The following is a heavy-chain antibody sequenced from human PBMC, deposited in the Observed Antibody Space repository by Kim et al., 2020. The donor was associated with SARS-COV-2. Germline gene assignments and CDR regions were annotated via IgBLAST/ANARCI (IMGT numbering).Heavy chain of an antibody. D-gene: IGHD4-17*01. J-gene: IGHJ6*02. V-gene: IGHV4-39*01. CDR2: IYYSWST. CDR3: ASPHRSPDYGDYGRYLRNGYYYGMDV. CDR1: GGSISSSSYY. Sequence: SETLSLTCTVSGGSISSSSYYWGWIRQPPGKGLEWIGSIYYSWSTYYNPSLKSRVTISVDTSKNQFSLKLSSVTAADAAVYYCASPHRSPDYGDYGRYLRNGYYYGMDVWGQGTTVTVSS.